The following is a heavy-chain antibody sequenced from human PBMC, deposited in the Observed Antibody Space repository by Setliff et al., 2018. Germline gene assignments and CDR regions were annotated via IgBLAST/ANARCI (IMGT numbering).Heavy chain of an antibody. CDR3: ARGPSGWSSATSRYYFYMDG. CDR1: GGTFSNSA. V-gene: IGHV1-69*13. D-gene: IGHD6-19*01. CDR2: IIPIRGAA. J-gene: IGHJ6*03. Sequence: SVKVSCKALGGTFSNSAINWVRTAPGEGLEWKGGIIPIRGAADYAQKFQGKVIITADGSTSTAYMELTSLRSDDAAVYYCARGPSGWSSATSRYYFYMDGWGKGTTVTVSS.